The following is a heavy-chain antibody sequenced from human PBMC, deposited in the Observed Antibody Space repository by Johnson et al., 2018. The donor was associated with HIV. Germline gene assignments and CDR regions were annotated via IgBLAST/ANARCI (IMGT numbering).Heavy chain of an antibody. CDR2: LFSGDTT. Sequence: VLLLESGGGLVRPGGSLRLSCVASGFAVSGYYMSWVRQAPGKGLEWVSVLFSGDTTYYADSVNGRFTISRDNSKNTLYLQMNSLRAEDTAVYYCARACRDGYTCDVFDIWGQGTLVTVSS. CDR1: GFAVSGYY. D-gene: IGHD5-24*01. V-gene: IGHV3-66*01. J-gene: IGHJ3*02. CDR3: ARACRDGYTCDVFDI.